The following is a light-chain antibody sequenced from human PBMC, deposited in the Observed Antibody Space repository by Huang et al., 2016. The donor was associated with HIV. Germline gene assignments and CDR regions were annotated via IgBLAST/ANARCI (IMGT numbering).Light chain of an antibody. Sequence: DIVMTQSTDSLTVSLGERATSNCKSSHSLFDRSNNKNDLAWYQQKPGHPPKLLIYWASCRESGVPDRFSGSGSGTDFTLTISSPQAEDVAIYYCQQYYYTPLTFGQGTKLEIK. CDR2: WAS. CDR3: QQYYYTPLT. CDR1: HSLFDRSNNKND. V-gene: IGKV4-1*01. J-gene: IGKJ2*01.